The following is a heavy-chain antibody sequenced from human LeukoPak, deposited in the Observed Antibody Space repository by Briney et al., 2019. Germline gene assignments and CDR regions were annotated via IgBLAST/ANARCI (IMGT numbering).Heavy chain of an antibody. Sequence: GESLKISCKGSGYSFTSYWIGWVRQMPGKGLEWMGIIYPGDSDTRYSPSFQGQVTISADKSISTAYLQWSSLKASDTAMYYCARRKFQPQTYYYDSSGFNYFDYWGQGTLVTVSS. J-gene: IGHJ4*02. D-gene: IGHD3-22*01. CDR2: IYPGDSDT. CDR1: GYSFTSYW. CDR3: ARRKFQPQTYYYDSSGFNYFDY. V-gene: IGHV5-51*01.